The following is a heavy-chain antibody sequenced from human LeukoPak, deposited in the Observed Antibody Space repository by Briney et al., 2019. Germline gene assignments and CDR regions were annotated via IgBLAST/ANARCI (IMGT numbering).Heavy chain of an antibody. J-gene: IGHJ6*03. CDR2: ISGSGGST. D-gene: IGHD6-6*01. Sequence: GGSLRLSCAASGFTFSSYAMSWVRQAPGKGLEWVSAISGSGGSTYYADSVKGRFTISRDNSKNTLCLQMNSLRAEDTAVYYCAKSIAGYYYYYYMDVWGKGTTVTVSS. CDR3: AKSIAGYYYYYYMDV. CDR1: GFTFSSYA. V-gene: IGHV3-23*01.